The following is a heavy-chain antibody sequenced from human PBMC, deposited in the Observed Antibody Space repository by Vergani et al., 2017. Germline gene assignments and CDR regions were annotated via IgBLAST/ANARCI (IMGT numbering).Heavy chain of an antibody. Sequence: QLQLQESGSGLVKPSQTLSLNCAASGGSISSGAFSWGWIRQPPGRGLQWIGHIFQSGSPDYNASLKSRVNISLDKSKNLFSLSLSSVTAADTAVYYCARQFWVSQGVGAFETWGRGTEVSVSS. CDR3: ARQFWVSQGVGAFET. J-gene: IGHJ3*02. V-gene: IGHV4-30-2*01. D-gene: IGHD3-16*01. CDR1: GGSISSGAFS. CDR2: IFQSGSP.